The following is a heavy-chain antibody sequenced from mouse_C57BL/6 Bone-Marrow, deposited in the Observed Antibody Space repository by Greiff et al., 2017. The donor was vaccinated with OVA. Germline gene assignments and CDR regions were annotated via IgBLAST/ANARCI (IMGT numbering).Heavy chain of an antibody. J-gene: IGHJ3*01. V-gene: IGHV8-8*01. CDR1: GFSLSTFGMG. D-gene: IGHD1-1*01. CDR2: IWWDDDK. Sequence: QVTLKESGPGILQPSQTLSLTCSFSGFSLSTFGMGVGWIRQPSGKGLEWLADIWWDDDKYYNPALKSRLTSSKDTSKNQVFLKIANVDTADTATYCCARGDYGSSSWFAYWGQGTLVTVSA. CDR3: ARGDYGSSSWFAY.